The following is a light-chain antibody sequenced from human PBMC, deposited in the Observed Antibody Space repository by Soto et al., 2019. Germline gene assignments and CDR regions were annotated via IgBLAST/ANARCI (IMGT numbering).Light chain of an antibody. CDR3: QQLNTFPVS. CDR1: QDISSY. CDR2: ASS. J-gene: IGKJ5*01. Sequence: DIQLTQSPSLMSASVGDRVTITCRASQDISSYLAWYRQTPGKAPQLLIYASSTLQSGVPSRFSGSGSGTEFTLTISSLQPEDFATYYCQQLNTFPVSFGQGTRVDI. V-gene: IGKV1-9*01.